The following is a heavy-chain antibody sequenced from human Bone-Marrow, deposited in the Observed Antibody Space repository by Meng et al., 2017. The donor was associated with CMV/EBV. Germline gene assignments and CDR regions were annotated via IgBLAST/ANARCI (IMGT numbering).Heavy chain of an antibody. CDR3: AKDREYYDFWSGYSYYYGMDV. Sequence: GGSLRLSCAASGFTFSSYGMHWVRQAPGKGLEWVAFIRYDGSNKYYADSVKGRFTISRDNSKNTLYLKMNSLRAEDTAVYYCAKDREYYDFWSGYSYYYGMDVWGQGTTVTVSS. CDR1: GFTFSSYG. D-gene: IGHD3-3*01. J-gene: IGHJ6*02. V-gene: IGHV3-30*02. CDR2: IRYDGSNK.